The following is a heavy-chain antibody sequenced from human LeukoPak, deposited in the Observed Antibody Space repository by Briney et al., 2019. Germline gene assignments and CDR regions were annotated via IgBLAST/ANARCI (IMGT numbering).Heavy chain of an antibody. J-gene: IGHJ4*02. D-gene: IGHD1-26*01. CDR3: ASLMGSRNY. V-gene: IGHV4-59*01. CDR2: IYYSGST. Sequence: SXIRQPPXKXLEGMGYIYYSGSTNYNPSLKSRVTISVDTSKNQFSLKLSSVTAADTAVYYCASLMGSRNYWGQGTLVTVSS.